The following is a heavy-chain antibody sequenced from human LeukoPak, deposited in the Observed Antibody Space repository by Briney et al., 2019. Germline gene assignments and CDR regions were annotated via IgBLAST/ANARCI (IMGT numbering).Heavy chain of an antibody. V-gene: IGHV4-34*01. D-gene: IGHD3-10*01. J-gene: IGHJ6*04. CDR3: ARGPDYYGSGSQYGMDV. CDR1: GGSFSGYY. Sequence: SETLSLTCAVYGGSFSGYYWSWIRQPPGKGLEWIGEINHSGSTNYNPSLKSRVTISVDTSKNQFSLKLSPVTAADTAVYYCARGPDYYGSGSQYGMDVWGKGTTVTVSS. CDR2: INHSGST.